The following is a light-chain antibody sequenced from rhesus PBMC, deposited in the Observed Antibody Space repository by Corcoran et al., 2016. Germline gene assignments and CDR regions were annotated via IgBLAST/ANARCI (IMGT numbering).Light chain of an antibody. V-gene: IGKV1-28*01. Sequence: DIQMTQSPSSLSASVGDTVTITCRASQGISSYLNWFQQKPGKAPKLLISDASSLGSGVPSRFSGSGSGTEFTRTISSLQPEDFAAYYCLQHNSYPRTFGGGTKVEIK. J-gene: IGKJ4*01. CDR2: DAS. CDR3: LQHNSYPRT. CDR1: QGISSY.